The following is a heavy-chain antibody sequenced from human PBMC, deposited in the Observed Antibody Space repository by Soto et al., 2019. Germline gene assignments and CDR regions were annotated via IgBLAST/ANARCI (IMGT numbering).Heavy chain of an antibody. CDR1: GFTFSSYS. V-gene: IGHV3-21*01. Sequence: GGSLRLACAASGFTFSSYSMNWVRQAPGKGLEWVSSISSSSSYIYYADSVKGRFTISRDNAKNSLYLQMNSLRAEDTAVYYCARTTPPYYYDYIRFDPWGQGALVTVSS. J-gene: IGHJ5*02. CDR2: ISSSSSYI. CDR3: ARTTPPYYYDYIRFDP. D-gene: IGHD3-22*01.